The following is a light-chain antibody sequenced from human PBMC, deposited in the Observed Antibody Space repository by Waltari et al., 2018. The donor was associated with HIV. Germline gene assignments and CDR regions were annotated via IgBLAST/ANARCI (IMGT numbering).Light chain of an antibody. V-gene: IGLV2-14*01. J-gene: IGLJ3*02. CDR1: SSDVGSYNY. Sequence: QSALAQPASVSGSPGQSITLPCTGTSSDVGSYNYVPWYQHHPGKAPKLMIYEVTSRPSGVSNRFSGSKSGNTASLTISGLQAEDEADYYCSSFTASGTQVFGGGTKLTVL. CDR2: EVT. CDR3: SSFTASGTQV.